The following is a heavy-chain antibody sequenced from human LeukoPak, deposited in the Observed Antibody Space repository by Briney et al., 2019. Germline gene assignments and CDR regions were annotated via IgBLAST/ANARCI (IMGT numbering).Heavy chain of an antibody. CDR2: IYTSGST. V-gene: IGHV4-4*07. CDR1: GGSISSYY. CDR3: ARGSRIAAAPPYFDY. Sequence: PSETLSLTCTVSGGSISSYYWSWIRQPAGKGLEWIGRIYTSGSTNYNPSLKSRVTMSVDTSKNQFSLKLSSVTAADTAVYYCARGSRIAAAPPYFDYWGQGTLVTVSS. D-gene: IGHD6-13*01. J-gene: IGHJ4*02.